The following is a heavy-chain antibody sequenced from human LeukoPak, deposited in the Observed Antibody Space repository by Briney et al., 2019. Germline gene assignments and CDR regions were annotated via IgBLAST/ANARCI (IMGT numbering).Heavy chain of an antibody. D-gene: IGHD1-26*01. Sequence: ASVKVSCKASGDTFSNYPINWVRQAPGQGLEWLGRIIPFLTLTNYAQNFQDRVTITADKSTSTAYMELSSLRSEDTAMYYCARELAGAMDYWGQGTLVTVSS. CDR3: ARELAGAMDY. CDR2: IIPFLTLT. J-gene: IGHJ4*02. V-gene: IGHV1-69*04. CDR1: GDTFSNYP.